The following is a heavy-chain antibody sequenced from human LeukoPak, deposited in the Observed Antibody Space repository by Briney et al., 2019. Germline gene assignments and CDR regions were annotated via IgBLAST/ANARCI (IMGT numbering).Heavy chain of an antibody. J-gene: IGHJ4*02. Sequence: GGSLRLSCAASGFTFSNAWMSWVRQAPGKGLEWVSYISSFSGTINYADSVKGRFTISRDNAKNSLYLQMNSLRAEDTAVYYCARDQGGVGYWGQGTLVTVSS. CDR1: GFTFSNAW. CDR2: ISSFSGTI. CDR3: ARDQGGVGY. D-gene: IGHD3-16*01. V-gene: IGHV3-48*01.